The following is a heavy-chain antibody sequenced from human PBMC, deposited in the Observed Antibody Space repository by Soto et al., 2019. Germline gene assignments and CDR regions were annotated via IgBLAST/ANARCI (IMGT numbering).Heavy chain of an antibody. CDR3: ARAWGFDY. Sequence: PSETLSLTCTVSGGSISSYYWSWIRQPPGKGLEWIGYNYYRESTNYNPSIKRRDTITEDTSKNQFSMKLSSVTAADTAVYYCARAWGFDYWGQGTLVTVSS. V-gene: IGHV4-59*01. CDR1: GGSISSYY. J-gene: IGHJ4*02. CDR2: NYYREST. D-gene: IGHD7-27*01.